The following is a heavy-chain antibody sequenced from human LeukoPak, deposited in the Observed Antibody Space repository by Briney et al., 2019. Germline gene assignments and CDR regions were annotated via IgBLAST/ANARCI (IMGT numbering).Heavy chain of an antibody. J-gene: IGHJ6*02. V-gene: IGHV3-23*01. CDR3: AKVTGSGSYPAYYHYAMDV. CDR1: GFTFSSYA. D-gene: IGHD3-10*01. CDR2: ISGSGDST. Sequence: GGSLRLSCAASGFTFSSYAMNWVRQAAGKGLEWVSVISGSGDSTYYADSVKGRFTISRGNSKNTLHLQMNSLRAEDTAVYYCAKVTGSGSYPAYYHYAMDVWGRGTTVTVSS.